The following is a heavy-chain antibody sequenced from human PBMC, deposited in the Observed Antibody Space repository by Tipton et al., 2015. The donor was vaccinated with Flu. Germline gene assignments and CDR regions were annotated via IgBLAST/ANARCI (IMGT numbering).Heavy chain of an antibody. CDR3: AREAKWELAPVSYYYGMDV. CDR1: GYTFTSYG. V-gene: IGHV1-18*01. CDR2: ISAYNGNT. Sequence: QLVQSGPEVKKPGASVKVSCKASGYTFTSYGISWVRQAPGQGLEWMGWISAYNGNTNYAQKLQGRVTMTTDTSTSTAYMELRSLRSDDTAVYYCAREAKWELAPVSYYYGMDVWGQGTTVTVSS. D-gene: IGHD1-26*01. J-gene: IGHJ6*02.